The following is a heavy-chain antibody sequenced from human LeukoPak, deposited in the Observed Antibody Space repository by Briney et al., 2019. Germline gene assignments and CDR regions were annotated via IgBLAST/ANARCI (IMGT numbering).Heavy chain of an antibody. CDR3: ARLGRGIVATISVGGDYFDY. J-gene: IGHJ4*02. CDR2: IYPGDSNT. V-gene: IGHV5-51*01. D-gene: IGHD5-12*01. Sequence: GESLKISCKDSEYSFTNYWIGWVRQMPGKGLEWVGIIYPGDSNTRYSPSFQGQVTISADKSISTAYLQWSSLKASDTAMYYCARLGRGIVATISVGGDYFDYWGQGTLVTVSS. CDR1: EYSFTNYW.